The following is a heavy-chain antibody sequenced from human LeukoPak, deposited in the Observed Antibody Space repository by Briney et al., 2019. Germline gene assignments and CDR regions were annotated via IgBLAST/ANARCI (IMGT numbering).Heavy chain of an antibody. CDR3: ARHGAYYDFWGGYDYFDY. CDR2: IYYSGST. D-gene: IGHD3-3*01. CDR1: GGSISSYY. Sequence: PSETLSLTCTVSGGSISSYYWSWIRQPPGKGLERIGYIYYSGSTNYNPSLKSRVTISVDTSKNQFSLKLSSVTAADTAVYYCARHGAYYDFWGGYDYFDYWGQGTLVTVSS. J-gene: IGHJ4*02. V-gene: IGHV4-59*08.